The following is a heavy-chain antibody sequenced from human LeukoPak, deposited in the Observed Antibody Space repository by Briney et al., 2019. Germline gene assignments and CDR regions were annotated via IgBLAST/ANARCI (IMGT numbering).Heavy chain of an antibody. D-gene: IGHD3-9*01. CDR2: IIPILGIA. CDR3: ARDFEGEKFDP. Sequence: SVKVSCKASGGTFSSYAISWVRQAPGQGLEWMGRIIPILGIANYAQKFQGRVTITADKSTSTAYMELSSLRSEDTAVYYCARDFEGEKFDPWGQGTLVTVSS. CDR1: GGTFSSYA. V-gene: IGHV1-69*04. J-gene: IGHJ5*02.